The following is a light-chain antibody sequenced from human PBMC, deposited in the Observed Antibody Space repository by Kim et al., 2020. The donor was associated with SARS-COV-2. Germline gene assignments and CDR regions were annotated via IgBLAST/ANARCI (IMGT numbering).Light chain of an antibody. J-gene: IGKJ5*01. CDR1: QSISSS. CDR3: QQYAYWRA. V-gene: IGKV3-15*01. CDR2: GAS. Sequence: SLSPGERATLSCRASQSISSSSAWYQQKPGQAPRVLIYGASARATGIPARFSGSGSGTEFTLTISNLQSEDFAVYYCQQYAYWRAFGQGTRLEIK.